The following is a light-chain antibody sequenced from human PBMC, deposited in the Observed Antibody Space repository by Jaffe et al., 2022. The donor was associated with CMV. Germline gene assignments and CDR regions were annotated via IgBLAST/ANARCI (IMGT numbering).Light chain of an antibody. J-gene: IGLJ3*02. Sequence: QSALTQPRSVSGSPGQSVTISCTGTSSNLGSYNYVSWYQHHPGKVPKLIIYDVSERPSGVPDRFSGSKSGNTASLTISGLQAEDEADFYCCSYAGSYTWVFGGGTKLTVL. CDR3: CSYAGSYTWV. V-gene: IGLV2-11*01. CDR2: DVS. CDR1: SSNLGSYNY.